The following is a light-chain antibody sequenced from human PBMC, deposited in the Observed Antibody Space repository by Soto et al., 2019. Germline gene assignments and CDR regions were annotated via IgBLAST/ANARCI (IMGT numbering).Light chain of an antibody. CDR1: QSISNY. Sequence: DFQMTQSPSSLSASVGDRVTITCRASQSISNYLHWYQQKPGQAPKLLIFAASNLQSGVPSRFSGSGSGTDFTLTISSLQPEDFATYFCQQTYSGPRTFGGGTRVEIK. V-gene: IGKV1-39*01. J-gene: IGKJ4*01. CDR3: QQTYSGPRT. CDR2: AAS.